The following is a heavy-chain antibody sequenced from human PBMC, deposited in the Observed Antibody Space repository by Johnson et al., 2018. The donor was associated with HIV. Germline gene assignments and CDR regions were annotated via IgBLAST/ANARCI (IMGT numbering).Heavy chain of an antibody. J-gene: IGHJ3*02. D-gene: IGHD3-3*01. Sequence: VQLVESGGGVVQPGGSLRLSCAASGFTFSSYWMHWVRQAPGKGLVWVSRINSDGSRTSYADSVKGRFTISRDNAKNSLYLQMNSLRAEDTAVYYCARDGLEVDAFDIWGQGTMVTVSS. CDR1: GFTFSSYW. V-gene: IGHV3-74*01. CDR2: INSDGSRT. CDR3: ARDGLEVDAFDI.